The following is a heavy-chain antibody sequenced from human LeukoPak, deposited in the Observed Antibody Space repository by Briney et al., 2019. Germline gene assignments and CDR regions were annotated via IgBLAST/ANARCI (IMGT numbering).Heavy chain of an antibody. D-gene: IGHD2-2*01. CDR1: GFTFSSYG. Sequence: GGSLRLSCAASGFTFSSYGMHWVRQAPGKGLEWVAIIWYDGNHKYYVDSVKGRFTISRDNSKNTRYLQMDSLRAEDTAVYYCAKAPKRYCTSASCQGYFDYWGQGTLVTVSS. V-gene: IGHV3-33*06. J-gene: IGHJ4*02. CDR3: AKAPKRYCTSASCQGYFDY. CDR2: IWYDGNHK.